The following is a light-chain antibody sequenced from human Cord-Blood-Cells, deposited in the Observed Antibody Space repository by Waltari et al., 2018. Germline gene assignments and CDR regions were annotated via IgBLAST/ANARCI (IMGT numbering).Light chain of an antibody. CDR3: QQYYSYPLT. J-gene: IGKJ4*01. Sequence: AIRITQSPSSLAAPTGDRVTITCRGSQGISSYLAWYQQKPGKAPKLLIYAASTLQSGVPSRFSGSGSGTDFTLTISCLQSEDFATYYCQQYYSYPLTFGGGTKVEIK. V-gene: IGKV1-8*01. CDR1: QGISSY. CDR2: AAS.